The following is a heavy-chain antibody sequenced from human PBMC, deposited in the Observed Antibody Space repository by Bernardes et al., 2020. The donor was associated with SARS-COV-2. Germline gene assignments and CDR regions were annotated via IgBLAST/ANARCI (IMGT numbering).Heavy chain of an antibody. V-gene: IGHV3-23*01. J-gene: IGHJ4*02. Sequence: RWSLSLSCAASGFTFSSYALSWVRQPPGKGLGWVSAIRGSGGSTYYADSVKGRFTISRDNSKNTLYLQMNSLRAEDTAVYYCAKDAYGAIAARHLDYWGQGTRVTGSS. CDR1: GFTFSSYA. D-gene: IGHD6-6*01. CDR3: AKDAYGAIAARHLDY. CDR2: IRGSGGST.